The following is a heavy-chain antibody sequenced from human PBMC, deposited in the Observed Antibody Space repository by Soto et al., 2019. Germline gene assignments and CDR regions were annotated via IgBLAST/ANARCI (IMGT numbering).Heavy chain of an antibody. Sequence: PGGSLRLSCAASGFTFSSYEMNWVRQAPGKGLEWVSYISSSGSTIYYADSVKGRFTISRDNAKNSLYLQMNSLRAEDTAVYYCAREGGDIEAAGESYYYYYGMDVWGQGTTVTVSS. CDR3: AREGGDIEAAGESYYYYYGMDV. CDR2: ISSSGSTI. CDR1: GFTFSSYE. V-gene: IGHV3-48*03. J-gene: IGHJ6*02. D-gene: IGHD6-13*01.